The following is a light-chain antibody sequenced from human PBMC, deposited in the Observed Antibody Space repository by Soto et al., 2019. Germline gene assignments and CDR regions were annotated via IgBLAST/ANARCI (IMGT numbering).Light chain of an antibody. V-gene: IGLV2-23*02. CDR2: EVD. CDR3: CTYAGHVPK. J-gene: IGLJ2*01. CDR1: TSDVAYYDL. Sequence: QSVLTQPASVSGSPGQSITISCAGTTSDVAYYDLVSWYQQHPGRVPKLLIYEVDKRPSGISVRFSGSKSGATASLTISGLLPEDEAVYFCCTYAGHVPKFGGGTKLTVL.